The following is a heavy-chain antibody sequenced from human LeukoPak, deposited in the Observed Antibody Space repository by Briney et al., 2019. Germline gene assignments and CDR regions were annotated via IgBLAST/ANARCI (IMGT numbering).Heavy chain of an antibody. V-gene: IGHV1-8*01. CDR2: MNPNSGNT. Sequence: ASVKVSCKASGYTFTSYDINWVRQATGQGLEWMGWMNPNSGNTGYAQKFQGRVTMTRNTSISTAYMELSSLRSEDTAVYYCARGSGVSYYYGSGSSDFDYWGQGTLVTVFS. CDR1: GYTFTSYD. CDR3: ARGSGVSYYYGSGSSDFDY. D-gene: IGHD3-10*01. J-gene: IGHJ4*02.